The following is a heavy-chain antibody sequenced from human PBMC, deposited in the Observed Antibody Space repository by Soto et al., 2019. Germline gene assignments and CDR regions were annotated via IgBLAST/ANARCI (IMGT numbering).Heavy chain of an antibody. CDR2: IYHSGST. D-gene: IGHD6-19*01. V-gene: IGHV4-61*01. J-gene: IGHJ5*02. Sequence: QVQLQESGPGLVKPSETLSLTCTVSGGSVSSGSYHWGWIRQPPGKGLEWIGYIYHSGSTNYNPSLNSRVTISVDTSKTQFSLSLTSVTAADTAVYYCARLSAAWFDPWGQGTLVTVAS. CDR3: ARLSAAWFDP. CDR1: GGSVSSGSYH.